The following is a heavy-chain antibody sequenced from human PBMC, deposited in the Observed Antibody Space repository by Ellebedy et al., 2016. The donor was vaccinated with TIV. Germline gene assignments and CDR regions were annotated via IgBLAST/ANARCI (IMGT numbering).Heavy chain of an antibody. D-gene: IGHD4-23*01. CDR1: GFTFSNFA. V-gene: IGHV3-23*01. CDR3: SFKGVATRVY. CDR2: VSNSGDST. J-gene: IGHJ4*02. Sequence: GESLKISCTASGFTFSNFAMGWVRQAPGKGLEGVSAVSNSGDSTYYADSVKGRFTISRDNSKNTLYLQMSSLRAEDTAVYYCSFKGVATRVYWGQGTLVTVSS.